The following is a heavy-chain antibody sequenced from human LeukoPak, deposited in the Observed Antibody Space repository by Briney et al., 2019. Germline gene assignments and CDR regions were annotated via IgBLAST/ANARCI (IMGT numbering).Heavy chain of an antibody. CDR2: IRYDESTK. Sequence: GGSLRLSCAASGFTFSSYGMHWVRQAPGKGLEWVAFIRYDESTKYYADSVKGRFTISRDNSKNTLYLQMSSLRVEDTAEYYCAKGTKWADLVATMDSWGQGTLVTVSS. CDR1: GFTFSSYG. J-gene: IGHJ4*02. V-gene: IGHV3-30*02. D-gene: IGHD5-12*01. CDR3: AKGTKWADLVATMDS.